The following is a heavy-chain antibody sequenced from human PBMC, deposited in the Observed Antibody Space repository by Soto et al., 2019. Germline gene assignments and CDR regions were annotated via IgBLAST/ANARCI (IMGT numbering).Heavy chain of an antibody. CDR2: IYHSGST. J-gene: IGHJ5*02. CDR1: GYSISSGYY. CDR3: AREGCSSTSCYFIWFDP. V-gene: IGHV4-38-2*02. Sequence: SETLSLTCAASGYSISSGYYWGWIRQPPGKGLEWIGSIYHSGSTYYNPSLKSRVTISVDTSKNQFSLKLSSVTAADTAVYYCAREGCSSTSCYFIWFDPWGQGTLVTVSS. D-gene: IGHD2-2*01.